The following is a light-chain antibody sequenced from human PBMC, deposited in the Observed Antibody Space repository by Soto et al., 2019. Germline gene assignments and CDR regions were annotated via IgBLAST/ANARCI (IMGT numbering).Light chain of an antibody. V-gene: IGLV2-11*01. J-gene: IGLJ2*01. CDR1: SSDVGYYNY. CDR2: DVN. CDR3: SSYAGNTIVI. Sequence: QSALTQPPSESGSPGQLVSIYCTGTSSDVGYYNYVSWYQQHPGKAPKLMIFDVNRRPSGVPDRFSGSKSGNTASLTISGLQTGDEADYFCSSYAGNTIVIFGGGTKLTVL.